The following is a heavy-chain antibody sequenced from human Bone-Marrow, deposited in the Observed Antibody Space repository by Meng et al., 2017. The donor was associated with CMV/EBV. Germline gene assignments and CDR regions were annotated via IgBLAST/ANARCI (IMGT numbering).Heavy chain of an antibody. V-gene: IGHV1-18*01. J-gene: IGHJ4*02. CDR1: GYPFNKHA. CDR3: AKDRFSPGGNSPYDY. D-gene: IGHD4-23*01. CDR2: INIWNGNT. Sequence: ASVKVSCKASGYPFNKHAINWVRQAPGQGPEWVGWINIWNGNTEFAQSLQGRLTLTTDISTSTAYMELRSLRSEDTAIHYCAKDRFSPGGNSPYDYWGQGTLVTVSS.